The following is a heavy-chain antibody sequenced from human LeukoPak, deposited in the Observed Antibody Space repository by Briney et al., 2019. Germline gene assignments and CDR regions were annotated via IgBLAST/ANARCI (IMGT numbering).Heavy chain of an antibody. D-gene: IGHD2-15*01. CDR1: GYTFSDYY. CDR3: VRKSATRRTSEFDY. Sequence: GASVKVSCKASGYTFSDYYIHWVRQAPGQGLEWMGWINPNSGGTKYAQKFQGRVTMTRDTSISTAYMDLSSLGSDGTAVFYCVRKSATRRTSEFDYWGQGTPVTVSS. CDR2: INPNSGGT. J-gene: IGHJ4*02. V-gene: IGHV1-2*02.